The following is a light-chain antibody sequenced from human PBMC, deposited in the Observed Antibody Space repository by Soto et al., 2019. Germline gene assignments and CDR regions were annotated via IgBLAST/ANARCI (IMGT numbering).Light chain of an antibody. CDR3: QQYTKWPPWT. CDR2: GAS. V-gene: IGKV3-15*01. CDR1: QSVSSN. J-gene: IGKJ1*01. Sequence: EIVMTQSPGTLSLSPGERATLSFSASQSVSSNLAWYQQKPGQAPRLVIYGASTRAPGIPARFSGSGSGTEFTFTISSLQSEDLAVYYCQQYTKWPPWTFGQGTKVDIK.